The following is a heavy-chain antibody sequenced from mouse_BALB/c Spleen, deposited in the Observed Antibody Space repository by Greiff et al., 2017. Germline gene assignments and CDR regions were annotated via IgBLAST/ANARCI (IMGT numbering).Heavy chain of an antibody. J-gene: IGHJ4*01. D-gene: IGHD1-1*01. CDR1: GYSFTDYN. Sequence: VQLKESGPELVKPGASVKVSCKASGYSFTDYNMYWVKQSHGKSLEWIGYIDPYNGGTSYNQKFKGKATLTVDKSSSTAFMHLNSLTSEDSAVYYCARLYYYGSSWDYYAMDYWGQGTSVTVSS. CDR2: IDPYNGGT. V-gene: IGHV1S135*01. CDR3: ARLYYYGSSWDYYAMDY.